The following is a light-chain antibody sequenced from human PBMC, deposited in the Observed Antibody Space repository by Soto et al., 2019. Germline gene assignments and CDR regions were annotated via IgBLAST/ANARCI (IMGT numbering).Light chain of an antibody. CDR3: QQRSNWYT. J-gene: IGKJ2*01. CDR2: DAS. CDR1: QSVSSY. V-gene: IGKV3-11*01. Sequence: DIVLTQPPAILSLSPGERDTLSCRASQSVSSYLAWYQQKPGQAPRLLIYDASNRATGIPARFSGSGSGTDFTLTISSLEPEDFAVYYCQQRSNWYTFGQGTK.